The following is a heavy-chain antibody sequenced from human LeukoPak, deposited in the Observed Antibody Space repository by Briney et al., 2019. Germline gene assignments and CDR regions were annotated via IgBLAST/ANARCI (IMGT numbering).Heavy chain of an antibody. V-gene: IGHV1-2*06. Sequence: ASVKVSFKASGYTFTGYYMHWVRQAPGQGLEWMGRINPNSGGTNYAQKFQGRVTMTRDTSISTAYLELSRLRSDDTAVYYCARDFGEWFGEHTTKNDYWGQGTLVTVSS. D-gene: IGHD3-10*01. CDR3: ARDFGEWFGEHTTKNDY. J-gene: IGHJ4*02. CDR1: GYTFTGYY. CDR2: INPNSGGT.